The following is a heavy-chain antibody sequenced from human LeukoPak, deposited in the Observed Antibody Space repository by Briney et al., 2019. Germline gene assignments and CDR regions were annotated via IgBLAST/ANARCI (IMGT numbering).Heavy chain of an antibody. CDR3: AKTLQYSSSPQDY. Sequence: GGSLRLSCAASGFTFSSYGMRWVRQAPGKGLEWVAVISYDGSNKYYVDSVKGRFTISRDNSKNTLYLQMNSLRAEDTAVYYCAKTLQYSSSPQDYWGQGTLVTVSS. CDR2: ISYDGSNK. CDR1: GFTFSSYG. J-gene: IGHJ4*02. D-gene: IGHD6-6*01. V-gene: IGHV3-30*18.